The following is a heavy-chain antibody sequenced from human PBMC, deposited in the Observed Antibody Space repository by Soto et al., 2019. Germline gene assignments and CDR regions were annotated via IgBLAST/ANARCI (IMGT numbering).Heavy chain of an antibody. Sequence: QVQLVQSGAEVKKPGSSVKVSCKASGGTFSSYTISWVRQAPGQGLEWMGRIIPILGIANYAQKFQGRVTITADKSTSTAYMERSSLRSEDTAVYYCARDTRDCTNGVCYRYFDYWGQGTLVTVSS. V-gene: IGHV1-69*08. J-gene: IGHJ4*02. CDR2: IIPILGIA. D-gene: IGHD2-8*01. CDR1: GGTFSSYT. CDR3: ARDTRDCTNGVCYRYFDY.